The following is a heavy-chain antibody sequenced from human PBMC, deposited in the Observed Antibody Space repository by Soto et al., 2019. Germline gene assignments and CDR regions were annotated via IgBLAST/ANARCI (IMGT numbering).Heavy chain of an antibody. V-gene: IGHV3-7*04. J-gene: IGHJ4*02. D-gene: IGHD1-26*01. CDR3: SGGVGDAI. Sequence: EDQLVESGGGLVQPGGSLRLTCAVSGFSFRSDWMNWVRQAPGKGLEWVAHTNQDGGEKYYLDSVKGRFTIFRDNAKNSLYLQMNSLRAEDTAVYYCSGGVGDAIWGQGTLVTVSS. CDR2: TNQDGGEK. CDR1: GFSFRSDW.